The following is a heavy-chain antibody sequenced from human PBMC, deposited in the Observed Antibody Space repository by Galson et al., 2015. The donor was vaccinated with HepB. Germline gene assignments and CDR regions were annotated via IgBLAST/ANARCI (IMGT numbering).Heavy chain of an antibody. Sequence: SLRLSCAASGFTFSSYAMSWVRRAPGKGLEWVSAISDSGGISYYADSVKGRFTISRDYSKNTLYLQMNSLRAEDTAVYYCAKDLTFLGGYSAYDPASLGQRGLFDYWGQGTLVTVSS. J-gene: IGHJ4*02. CDR1: GFTFSSYA. V-gene: IGHV3-23*01. D-gene: IGHD5-12*01. CDR2: ISDSGGIS. CDR3: AKDLTFLGGYSAYDPASLGQRGLFDY.